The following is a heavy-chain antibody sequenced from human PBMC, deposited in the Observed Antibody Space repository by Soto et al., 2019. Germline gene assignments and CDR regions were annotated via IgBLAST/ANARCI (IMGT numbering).Heavy chain of an antibody. D-gene: IGHD6-13*01. Sequence: GGSLRLSCAASGFTFSSYAMSWVRQAPGKGLEWVSAISGSGGSTYYADSVKGRFTISRDSSKNTLYLQMNSLRAEDTAVYYCAKSSRRLAAAGTFDYWGQGTLVTVSS. J-gene: IGHJ4*02. V-gene: IGHV3-23*01. CDR3: AKSSRRLAAAGTFDY. CDR1: GFTFSSYA. CDR2: ISGSGGST.